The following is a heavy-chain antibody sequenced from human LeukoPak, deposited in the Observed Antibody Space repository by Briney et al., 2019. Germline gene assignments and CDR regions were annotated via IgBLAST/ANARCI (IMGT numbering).Heavy chain of an antibody. D-gene: IGHD4/OR15-4a*01. CDR2: INGDESSR. J-gene: IGHJ4*02. CDR1: GFTFSSYW. Sequence: GGSLRLSCAASGFTFSSYWMHWVRQAPGKGLVWVSQINGDESSRTYAASVKGRFTISRDNAKNTLYLQMNSLRAEDMGVYYCARGGVLAATDYWGQGALVTVSS. CDR3: ARGGVLAATDY. V-gene: IGHV3-74*01.